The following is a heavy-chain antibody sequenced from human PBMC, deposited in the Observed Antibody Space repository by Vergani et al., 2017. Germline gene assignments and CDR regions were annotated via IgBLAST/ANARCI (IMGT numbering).Heavy chain of an antibody. CDR3: TGFGEAYDY. CDR2: IRSKANSYAT. CDR1: GFTFSGSA. D-gene: IGHD3-10*01. V-gene: IGHV3-73*01. Sequence: EVQLLESGGGLVQPGGSLKLSCAASGFTFSGSAMHWVRQASGKGLEWVGRIRSKANSYATAYAASVKGRFTISRDDSKNTAYLQMNSLKTEDTAVYYCTGFGEAYDYWGQGTLVTVSS. J-gene: IGHJ4*02.